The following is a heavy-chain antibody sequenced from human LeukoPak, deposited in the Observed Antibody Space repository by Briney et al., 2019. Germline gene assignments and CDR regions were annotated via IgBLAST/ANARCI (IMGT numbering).Heavy chain of an antibody. CDR1: GGSISSYY. J-gene: IGHJ6*02. Sequence: KPSETLSLTCTASGGSISSYYWSWIRQPPGKGLEWIGYIYYSGSTNYNPSLKSRVTISVDTSKNQFSLKLSSVTAADTAVYYCARRRIVGAMDVWGQGTTVTVSS. V-gene: IGHV4-59*08. CDR3: ARRRIVGAMDV. CDR2: IYYSGST. D-gene: IGHD1-26*01.